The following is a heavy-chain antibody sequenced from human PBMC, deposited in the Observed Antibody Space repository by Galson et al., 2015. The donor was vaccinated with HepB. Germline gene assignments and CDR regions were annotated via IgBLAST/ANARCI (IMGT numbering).Heavy chain of an antibody. J-gene: IGHJ4*02. CDR3: TKGVVNRGNWGFDY. Sequence: SLRLSCAASGFTFGDYAMSWFRQAPGKGLEWVGFIRNKAYGGTTEYAASVKGRFTISRDDSKSIAYLQMNSLKTEDTAVYYCTKGVVNRGNWGFDYWGQGTLVTVSS. V-gene: IGHV3-49*03. CDR1: GFTFGDYA. CDR2: IRNKAYGGTT. D-gene: IGHD4-23*01.